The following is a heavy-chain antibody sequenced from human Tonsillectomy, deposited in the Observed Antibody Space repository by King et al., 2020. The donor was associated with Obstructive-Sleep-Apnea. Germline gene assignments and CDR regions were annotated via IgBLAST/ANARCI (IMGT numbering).Heavy chain of an antibody. V-gene: IGHV1-8*01. CDR3: ARRDSMDV. J-gene: IGHJ6*04. Sequence: QLVQSGAEVKKPGASVKVSCKASGYNFISYNINWVRQATGQGLEWMGWMNPHSGNTVYAQKFQGRVTMTTNTSIRTVYMELSSLTYEDTAVYYCARRDSMDVWGKGTTVTVSS. D-gene: IGHD3/OR15-3a*01. CDR1: GYNFISYN. CDR2: MNPHSGNT.